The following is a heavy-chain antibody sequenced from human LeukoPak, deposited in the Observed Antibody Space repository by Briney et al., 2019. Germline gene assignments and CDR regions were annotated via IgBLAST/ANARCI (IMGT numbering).Heavy chain of an antibody. D-gene: IGHD1-20*01. CDR3: TREWTSTITGTPYFDY. CDR1: GFTFGDYA. Sequence: GGSLRLSCTASGFTFGDYAMSWVRQAPGKGLEWVGFIRSKAYGGTTEYAASVKGRFTISRDDSKSIAYLQMNSLKTEDTAVYYCTREWTSTITGTPYFDYWGQGTLVTVSS. V-gene: IGHV3-49*04. CDR2: IRSKAYGGTT. J-gene: IGHJ4*02.